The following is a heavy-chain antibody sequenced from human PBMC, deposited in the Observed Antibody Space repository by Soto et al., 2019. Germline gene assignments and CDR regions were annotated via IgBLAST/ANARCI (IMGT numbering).Heavy chain of an antibody. CDR2: IIPILGIA. V-gene: IGHV1-69*02. CDR3: ARSPVAVHFGLDY. D-gene: IGHD6-19*01. Sequence: ASVKVSCKASGGTFSSYTISWVRQAPGQGLEWMGRIIPILGIANYAQKFQGRVTITADKSTSTAYMELSSLRSEDTAVYYCARSPVAVHFGLDYWGQGTLVTVSS. CDR1: GGTFSSYT. J-gene: IGHJ4*02.